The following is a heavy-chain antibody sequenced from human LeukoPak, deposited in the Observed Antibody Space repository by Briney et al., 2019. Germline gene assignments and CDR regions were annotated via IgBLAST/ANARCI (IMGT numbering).Heavy chain of an antibody. V-gene: IGHV1-69*05. CDR1: GGTFSSYA. CDR2: IIPIFGTA. D-gene: IGHD5-12*01. J-gene: IGHJ4*02. CDR3: ARGQEELMVATPIDY. Sequence: GSSVKVSCKASGGTFSSYAISWVRQAPGQGLEWMGGIIPIFGTANYAQKFQGRVTITTDESTSTAYMELSSLRSEDTAVYYCARGQEELMVATPIDYWGQGALVTVSS.